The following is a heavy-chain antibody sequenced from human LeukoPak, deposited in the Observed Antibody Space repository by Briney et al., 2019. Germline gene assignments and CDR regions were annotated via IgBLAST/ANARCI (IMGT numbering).Heavy chain of an antibody. CDR3: ARGDIYCSSTSCLSDY. D-gene: IGHD2-2*01. CDR1: GYTFTGYY. J-gene: IGHJ4*02. CDR2: TNPNSGGT. Sequence: ASVKVPCKASGYTFTGYYMHWVRQAPGQGFEWMGWTNPNSGGTNYAQKFQGRVTMTRDTSISTAYMELSRLRSDDTAVYYCARGDIYCSSTSCLSDYWGQGTLVTVSS. V-gene: IGHV1-2*02.